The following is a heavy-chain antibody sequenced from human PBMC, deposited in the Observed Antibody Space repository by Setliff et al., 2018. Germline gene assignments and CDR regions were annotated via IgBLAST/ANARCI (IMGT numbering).Heavy chain of an antibody. J-gene: IGHJ3*02. Sequence: GASVKVSCKASGGTLSNYAISWVRQAPGQGLEWTGGIIPMFGPANYAQKFQGRVTITADESTSTAYMELSSLRSEDTAMYYCAREGYNYGYLFDIWGQGTMVTVS. D-gene: IGHD5-18*01. CDR2: IIPMFGPA. V-gene: IGHV1-69*13. CDR3: AREGYNYGYLFDI. CDR1: GGTLSNYA.